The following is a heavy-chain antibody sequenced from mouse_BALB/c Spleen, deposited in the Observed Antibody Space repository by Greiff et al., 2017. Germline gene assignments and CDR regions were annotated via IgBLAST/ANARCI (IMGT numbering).Heavy chain of an antibody. V-gene: IGHV5-6-5*01. CDR3: ARGRGVSYYFDY. CDR1: GFTFSSYA. Sequence: DVMLVESGGGLVKPGGSLKLSCAASGFTFSSYAMSWVRQTPEKRLEWVASISSGGSTYYPDSVKGRFTISRDNARNILYLQMSSLRSEDTAMYYCARGRGVSYYFDYWGQGTTLTVSS. J-gene: IGHJ2*01. CDR2: ISSGGST.